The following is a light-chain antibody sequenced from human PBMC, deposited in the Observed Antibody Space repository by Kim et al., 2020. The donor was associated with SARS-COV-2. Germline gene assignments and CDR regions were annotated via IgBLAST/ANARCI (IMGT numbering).Light chain of an antibody. V-gene: IGLV3-19*01. Sequence: GRTVRITIQGYSVRMSYATCYQQRPGQAPRLVIYGINKRPSRRPDRFSASTSGNTASLTITGAQAEDEADYYCNSRDSSGNHVIFVGGTQLTVL. CDR2: GIN. J-gene: IGLJ2*01. CDR3: NSRDSSGNHVI. CDR1: SVRMSY.